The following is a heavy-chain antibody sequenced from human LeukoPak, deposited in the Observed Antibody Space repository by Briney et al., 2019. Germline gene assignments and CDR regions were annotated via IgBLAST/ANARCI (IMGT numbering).Heavy chain of an antibody. CDR2: IKQDGSEK. CDR3: ARSYAIDAFDI. CDR1: GFTFSSYW. V-gene: IGHV3-7*01. D-gene: IGHD2-2*01. J-gene: IGHJ3*02. Sequence: GGSLRLSCAASGFTFSSYWMSWVRQAPGKGLEWVANIKQDGSEKYYVDSVKGRFTISRDNAKNSLYMQINSLRAEDTAVYYCARSYAIDAFDIWGQGTMVTVSS.